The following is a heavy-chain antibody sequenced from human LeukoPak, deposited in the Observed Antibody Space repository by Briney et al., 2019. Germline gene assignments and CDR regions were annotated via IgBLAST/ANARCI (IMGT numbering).Heavy chain of an antibody. CDR1: GGSINFYY. CDR2: IYSTGST. J-gene: IGHJ5*02. D-gene: IGHD6-13*01. V-gene: IGHV4-4*07. Sequence: SETLSLTCTVAGGSINFYYWSWILQPAGKGLEWIGRIYSTGSTNYSPSLKSRVTMSVDKSKNQFSLNLSSVTAADTAVYYCARGIADPYSFDPWGQGTLVTVSS. CDR3: ARGIADPYSFDP.